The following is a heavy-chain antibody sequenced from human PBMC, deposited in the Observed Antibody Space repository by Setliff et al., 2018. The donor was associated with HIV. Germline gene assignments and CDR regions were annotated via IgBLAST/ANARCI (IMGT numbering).Heavy chain of an antibody. CDR1: GFTFSSYA. CDR2: ISSNGGST. Sequence: PGGSLRLSCSASGFTFSSYAMHWVCQAPGKGLEYVSVISSNGGSTYYADSVKGRFTISRDNSKNTLYLQMSSLRAEDTAVYYCVKARVDGDYYYYYYMDVWGKGTTVTVSS. J-gene: IGHJ6*03. CDR3: VKARVDGDYYYYYYMDV. D-gene: IGHD4-17*01. V-gene: IGHV3-64D*09.